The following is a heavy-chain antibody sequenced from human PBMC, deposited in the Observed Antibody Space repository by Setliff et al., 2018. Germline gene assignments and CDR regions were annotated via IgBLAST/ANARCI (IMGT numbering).Heavy chain of an antibody. CDR3: ARHKTGAVGTGEHFQH. CDR1: VDSISSTTYY. J-gene: IGHJ1*01. V-gene: IGHV4-39*01. Sequence: LSLTCTVSVDSISSTTYYWGWIRQPPGKGLEWIGSVYYSGTTKYNPSLGSRVTISVDASKNQFSLKLSSVTAADTAVYYCARHKTGAVGTGEHFQHWGQGTLVTVS. D-gene: IGHD6-19*01. CDR2: VYYSGTT.